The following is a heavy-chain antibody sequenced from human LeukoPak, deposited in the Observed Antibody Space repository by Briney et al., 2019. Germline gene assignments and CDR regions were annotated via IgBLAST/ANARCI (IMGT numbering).Heavy chain of an antibody. CDR1: GASISSSSYY. D-gene: IGHD3-22*01. J-gene: IGHJ4*02. CDR2: IYYSGST. V-gene: IGHV4-39*01. CDR3: ASAVYYYDSSGYAPFGYYFDY. Sequence: SESLSLTCPVSGASISSSSYYWGWIRQPPWKGLEWIVSIYYSGSTYYNPSLKSRVTISVDTSKNQFSLKLSTVSAADTAVYYCASAVYYYDSSGYAPFGYYFDYWGQGTLVTVSS.